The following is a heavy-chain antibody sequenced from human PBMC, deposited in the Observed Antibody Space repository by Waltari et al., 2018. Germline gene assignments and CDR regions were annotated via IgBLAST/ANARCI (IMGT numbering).Heavy chain of an antibody. D-gene: IGHD4-4*01. Sequence: QVQLQESGPGLVKPSETLSLTCAVSGYSISSGYYWGWIRQPPGKGLEWIGSIYHSGSTYYDPSLKSRVTISVDTSKNQFSLKLSSVTAADTAVYYCAGPVDYSNYSAFDIWGQGTMVTVSS. J-gene: IGHJ3*02. V-gene: IGHV4-38-2*01. CDR2: IYHSGST. CDR3: AGPVDYSNYSAFDI. CDR1: GYSISSGYY.